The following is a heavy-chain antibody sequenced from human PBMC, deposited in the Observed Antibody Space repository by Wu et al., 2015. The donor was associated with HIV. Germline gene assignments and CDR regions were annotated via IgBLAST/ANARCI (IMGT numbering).Heavy chain of an antibody. CDR3: ARPRRGAGRILFDL. CDR2: INSYNGNT. V-gene: IGHV1-18*01. D-gene: IGHD1-1*01. J-gene: IGHJ4*02. CDR1: DYTLVPYG. Sequence: QVHLEQSGSEVKKPGASVKVSCKAPDYTLVPYGVAWVRQAPGRGFEWIGWINSYNGNTNYAQRFKGRVTVTIDRSRTTFYMELRSLTSDDTAVYYCARPRRGAGRILFDLWGQGTLVTVSS.